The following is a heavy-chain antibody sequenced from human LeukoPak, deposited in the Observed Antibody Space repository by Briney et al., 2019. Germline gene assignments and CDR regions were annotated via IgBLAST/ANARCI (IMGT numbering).Heavy chain of an antibody. CDR1: GYTFTIYA. Sequence: ASVKVSCKASGYTFTIYAMHWVRQAPGQRLEWMGWINAGNGNTKYSQKFQGRVTITRDTSASTAYMELSSLRSEDTAVYYCARDRTDSSGYYYYYYGMDVWGQGTTVTVSS. V-gene: IGHV1-3*01. J-gene: IGHJ6*02. CDR2: INAGNGNT. D-gene: IGHD3-22*01. CDR3: ARDRTDSSGYYYYYYGMDV.